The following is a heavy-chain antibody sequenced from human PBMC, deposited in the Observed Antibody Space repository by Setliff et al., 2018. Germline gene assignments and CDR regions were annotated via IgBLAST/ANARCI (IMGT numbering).Heavy chain of an antibody. CDR2: IYPGDSIT. D-gene: IGHD3-10*01. V-gene: IGHV5-51*01. CDR1: GYSFSTCW. CDR3: ARHPYYYGSGTYLDNNNRWFDP. Sequence: GESLKISCQGSGYSFSTCWTGWVRQMPGKGLEWMGIIYPGDSITRYSPSFQGQVTISVDKSINTAYLQWSSLRASDTAIYYCARHPYYYGSGTYLDNNNRWFDPWGQGTLVTVSS. J-gene: IGHJ5*02.